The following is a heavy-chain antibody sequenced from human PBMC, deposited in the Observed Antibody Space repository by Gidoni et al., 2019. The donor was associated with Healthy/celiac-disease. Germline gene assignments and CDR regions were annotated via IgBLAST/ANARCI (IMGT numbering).Heavy chain of an antibody. D-gene: IGHD3-10*01. CDR1: GFTFSSYS. CDR3: ARVGTYYYGSGSYEWFDP. Sequence: EVQLVESGGGLVQPGGSLRLSCAASGFTFSSYSMNWVRQAPGKGLEWVSYISSSSSTIYYADSVKGRFTISRDNAKNSLYLQMNSLRAEDTAVYYCARVGTYYYGSGSYEWFDPWGQGTLVTVSS. J-gene: IGHJ5*02. V-gene: IGHV3-48*01. CDR2: ISSSSSTI.